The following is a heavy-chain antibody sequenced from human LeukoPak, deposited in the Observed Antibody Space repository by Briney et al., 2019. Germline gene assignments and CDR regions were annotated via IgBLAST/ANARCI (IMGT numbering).Heavy chain of an antibody. CDR2: IYYSGST. D-gene: IGHD3-22*01. CDR1: GGSISSSSYY. Sequence: SETLSLTCTVSGGSISSSSYYWGWIRQPPGKGLEWIGSIYYSGSTYYIPSLKSRVTISVDTSKNQFSLKLRSVTAADTAVYYCARVGGITMIVVLITDAFDIWGQGTMVTVSS. V-gene: IGHV4-39*07. J-gene: IGHJ3*02. CDR3: ARVGGITMIVVLITDAFDI.